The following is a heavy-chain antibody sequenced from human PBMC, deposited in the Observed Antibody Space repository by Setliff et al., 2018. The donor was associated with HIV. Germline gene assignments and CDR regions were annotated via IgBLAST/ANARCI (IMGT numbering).Heavy chain of an antibody. J-gene: IGHJ4*02. CDR3: ARGGGLKPFGYQLDY. V-gene: IGHV1-18*01. CDR1: GYTFSRFG. Sequence: ASVKVSCKASGYTFSRFGITWVRQAPGQGLEWMGWISVYNGNGDYALNFQGRVTLTTDTSASTAYMELTSLRSDDTAVYYCARGGGLKPFGYQLDYWGQGTRVIVSS. D-gene: IGHD2-2*01. CDR2: ISVYNGNG.